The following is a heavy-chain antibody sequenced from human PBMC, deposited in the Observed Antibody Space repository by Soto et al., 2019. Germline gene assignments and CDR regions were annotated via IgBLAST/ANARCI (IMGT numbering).Heavy chain of an antibody. V-gene: IGHV3-30*18. CDR3: AKSLRWLQSLFDY. D-gene: IGHD5-12*01. Sequence: PGGSLRLSCAASGFTFSSYGMHWVRQAPGKGLEWVAVISYDGSNKYYADSVKGRFTISRDNSKNTLYLQMNSLRAEDTAVYYCAKSLRWLQSLFDYWGQGTLVTVSS. J-gene: IGHJ4*02. CDR1: GFTFSSYG. CDR2: ISYDGSNK.